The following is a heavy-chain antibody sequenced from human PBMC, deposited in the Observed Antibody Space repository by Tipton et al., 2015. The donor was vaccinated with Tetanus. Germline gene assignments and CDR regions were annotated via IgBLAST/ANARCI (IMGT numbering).Heavy chain of an antibody. V-gene: IGHV4-59*03. CDR3: VNGTGDWFDP. D-gene: IGHD1-14*01. CDR2: IHYAGST. CDR1: GASITGYY. J-gene: IGHJ5*02. Sequence: GLVKPSETLSLTCTISGASITGYYWSWIRQSPGRGLEWIGYIHYAGSTNYNPSLKSRITISVDTSRNQFSLKMTSVTAADTAVYYCVNGTGDWFDPWGQGILVTVSS.